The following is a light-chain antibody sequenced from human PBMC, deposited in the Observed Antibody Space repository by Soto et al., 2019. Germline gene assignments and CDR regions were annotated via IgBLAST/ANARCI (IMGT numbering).Light chain of an antibody. V-gene: IGKV1-27*01. CDR2: GAS. CDR1: QGISEY. J-gene: IGKJ1*01. CDR3: HSYNSIPRT. Sequence: DIQMAQSPSSLSASIGDRVTITCRASQGISEYLAWYQQRPGNAPNLLIYGASILQSVVPSRFSGSGSGTHFTLTISSLQPEDVATYYCHSYNSIPRTFGQGTTVAIK.